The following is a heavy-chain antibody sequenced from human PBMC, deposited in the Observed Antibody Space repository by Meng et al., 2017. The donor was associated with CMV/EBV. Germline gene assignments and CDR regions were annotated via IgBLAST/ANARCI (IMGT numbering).Heavy chain of an antibody. V-gene: IGHV3-30*02. Sequence: GESLKISCAASGFTFSSYAMHWVRQAPGKGLEWVAFIRYDGSNKYYADSVKGRFTISRDNFKNTLYLQMNSLRAEDTAVYYCAKREGQGAYDFWSGYSNLYYYGMDVWGQGTTVTVSS. CDR3: AKREGQGAYDFWSGYSNLYYYGMDV. D-gene: IGHD3-3*01. CDR2: IRYDGSNK. CDR1: GFTFSSYA. J-gene: IGHJ6*02.